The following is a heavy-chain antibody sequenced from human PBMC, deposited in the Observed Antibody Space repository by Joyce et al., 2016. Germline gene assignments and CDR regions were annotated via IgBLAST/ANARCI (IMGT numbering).Heavy chain of an antibody. CDR1: GFTFNYFA. CDR3: ARMNETSGSGRVVPNRHNLYYGLDV. Sequence: QVQLVQSGGGGVQPGRSLRLSCAASGFTFNYFAIHWVRKTPGKGVEWVSLISFDGKSQFDADPVKGRFTISRDNSKNTVYLEMNSLRPEDTAVYHCARMNETSGSGRVVPNRHNLYYGLDVWGRGTTVTVSS. CDR2: ISFDGKSQ. V-gene: IGHV3-30*04. J-gene: IGHJ6*02. D-gene: IGHD5-12*01.